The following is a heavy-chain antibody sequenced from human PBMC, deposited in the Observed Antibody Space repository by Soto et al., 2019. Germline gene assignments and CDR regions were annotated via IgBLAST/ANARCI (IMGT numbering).Heavy chain of an antibody. Sequence: GGSLRLSCAASGFTFSSYGMHWVRQAPGKGLEWVAVIYDGSNKYYADSVKGRFTISRDNSKNTLYLQMNSLRAEDTAVYYCAKEWSDARTREKCGLVDYWGQGALVTVSS. CDR2: IYDGSNK. CDR3: AKEWSDARTREKCGLVDY. D-gene: IGHD2-8*01. V-gene: IGHV3-30*18. CDR1: GFTFSSYG. J-gene: IGHJ4*02.